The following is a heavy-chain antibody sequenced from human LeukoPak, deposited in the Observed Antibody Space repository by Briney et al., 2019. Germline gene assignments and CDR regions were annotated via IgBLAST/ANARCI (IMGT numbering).Heavy chain of an antibody. J-gene: IGHJ4*02. CDR3: ARDREALAAAGAGEFDY. CDR1: GFTFSTYS. CDR2: INYDSRDI. Sequence: GGSLRLSCAAFGFTFSTYSMNWVRQAPGKGLEWVSSINYDSRDIYYTDSVTGRFTISRDNAKNSLYLHMNSLRAEDTAVYYCARDREALAAAGAGEFDYWGQGSLVTVSS. D-gene: IGHD6-13*01. V-gene: IGHV3-21*06.